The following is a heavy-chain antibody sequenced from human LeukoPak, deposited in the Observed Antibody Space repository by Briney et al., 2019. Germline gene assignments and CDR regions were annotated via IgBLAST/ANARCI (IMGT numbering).Heavy chain of an antibody. CDR3: AKGSGSWELLAFDY. CDR1: GFTFGDYA. Sequence: GGSLRLSCAASGFTFGDYAMHWVRQAPGKGLEWVSGISWNSGSIGYADSVKGRFTTSRDNAKNSLYAQMNSLRAEDTALYYCAKGSGSWELLAFDYWGQGSLVTVSS. J-gene: IGHJ4*02. D-gene: IGHD1-26*01. CDR2: ISWNSGSI. V-gene: IGHV3-9*01.